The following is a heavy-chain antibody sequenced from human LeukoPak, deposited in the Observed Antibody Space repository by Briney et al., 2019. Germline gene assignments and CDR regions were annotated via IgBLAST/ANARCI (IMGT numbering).Heavy chain of an antibody. CDR2: IIPILGIA. V-gene: IGHV1-69*04. CDR3: ARGPYYDYIWGSYSIYYYYYMDV. D-gene: IGHD3-16*01. J-gene: IGHJ6*03. CDR1: GYTFTTYD. Sequence: SVKVSCKASGYTFTTYDINWVRQAPGQGLEWMGRIIPILGIANYAQKFQGRVTITADKSTSTAYMELSSLRSEDTAVYYCARGPYYDYIWGSYSIYYYYYMDVWGKGTTVTVSS.